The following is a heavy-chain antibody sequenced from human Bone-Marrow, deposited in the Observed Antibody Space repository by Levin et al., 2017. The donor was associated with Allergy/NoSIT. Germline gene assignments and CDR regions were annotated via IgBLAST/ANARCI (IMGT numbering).Heavy chain of an antibody. CDR2: ITGGGDDT. J-gene: IGHJ4*02. CDR1: GFTFSVTH. CDR3: AKEEWYRFDT. V-gene: IGHV3-23*01. D-gene: IGHD3-3*01. Sequence: RPGGSLRLSCAPSGFTFSVTHMAWVRQAPGKGLEWVATITGGGDDTFYADSLKGRFIISRDNSKNTLYLQMNSLRAEDTAVYYCAKEEWYRFDTWGRGTLVTVSS.